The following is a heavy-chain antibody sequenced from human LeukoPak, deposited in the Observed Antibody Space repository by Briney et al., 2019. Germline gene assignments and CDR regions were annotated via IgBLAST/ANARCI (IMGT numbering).Heavy chain of an antibody. J-gene: IGHJ3*02. CDR1: GFTFSSYG. V-gene: IGHV3-30*02. CDR2: IRYDGSNK. D-gene: IGHD5-12*01. CDR3: ARSGRGYDDAFDI. Sequence: GGSLRLSCAASGFTFSSYGMHWVRQAPGKGLEWVAFIRYDGSNKFYADSVRGRFIISRDNSKNTLYLQMNSLRPEDTAVYYCARSGRGYDDAFDIWGQGTMVTVSS.